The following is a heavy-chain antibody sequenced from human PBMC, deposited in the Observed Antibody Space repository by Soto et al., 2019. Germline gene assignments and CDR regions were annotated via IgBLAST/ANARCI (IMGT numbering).Heavy chain of an antibody. CDR1: GYSFAGHY. CDR3: VRDSHYDILTGYSRNAFDM. CDR2: INPNSGGT. V-gene: IGHV1-2*02. D-gene: IGHD3-9*01. Sequence: ASVKVSCKTSGYSFAGHYLHWVRQAPGQGLDWMGWINPNSGGTIYAQKFQGRVTMTRDTSISTAYMVLTSLRSDDTAVYYCVRDSHYDILTGYSRNAFDMWGRGTVVTVSS. J-gene: IGHJ3*02.